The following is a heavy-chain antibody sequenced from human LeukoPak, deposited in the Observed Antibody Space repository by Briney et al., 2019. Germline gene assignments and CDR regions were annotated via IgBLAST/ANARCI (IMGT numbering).Heavy chain of an antibody. D-gene: IGHD5-12*01. Sequence: GGCLRLSCAASGFTFSSYAMSWVRQAPGKGLEWVSAISGSGGSTYYADSVKGRFTISRDNSKNTLYLQMNSLRAEDTAVYYCAKVIVAGYAFDIGGQGTMVTVSS. V-gene: IGHV3-23*01. CDR3: AKVIVAGYAFDI. J-gene: IGHJ3*02. CDR2: ISGSGGST. CDR1: GFTFSSYA.